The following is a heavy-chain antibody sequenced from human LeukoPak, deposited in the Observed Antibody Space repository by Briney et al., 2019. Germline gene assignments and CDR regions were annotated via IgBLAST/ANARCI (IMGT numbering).Heavy chain of an antibody. CDR1: GFTVSSNY. CDR3: AREIIAAAGNKQA. CDR2: IYSGGST. D-gene: IGHD6-13*01. V-gene: IGHV3-53*01. J-gene: IGHJ5*02. Sequence: GGSLRLSCAASGFTVSSNYMSWVRQAPGKGLEWVSVIYSGGSTYYADSVKGRFTISRHNSKNTLYLQMNSLRAEDTAVYYCAREIIAAAGNKQAWGQGTLVTVSS.